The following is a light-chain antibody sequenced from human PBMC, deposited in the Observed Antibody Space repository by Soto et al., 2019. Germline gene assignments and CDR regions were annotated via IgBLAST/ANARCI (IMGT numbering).Light chain of an antibody. CDR3: QSYDNTLIGSR. V-gene: IGLV1-40*01. CDR1: SSNIGAGYE. J-gene: IGLJ3*02. CDR2: DNN. Sequence: QSVLTQPPSMSGAPGQRVTISCTGSSSNIGAGYEVHWYQQLPKTAPKLLIFDNNNRPSGVPDRFSGSKSGASASLTITGLQADDEADYYCQSYDNTLIGSRFGGGTKLTVL.